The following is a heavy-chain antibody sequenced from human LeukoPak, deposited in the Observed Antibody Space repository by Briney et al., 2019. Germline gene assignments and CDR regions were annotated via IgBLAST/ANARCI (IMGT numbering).Heavy chain of an antibody. CDR3: ARDGWFGDYNWFDP. CDR2: ISSASNTI. V-gene: IGHV3-48*01. D-gene: IGHD3-10*01. Sequence: GESLRLSCAASGFTFSSYSMNWVRQAPGKGLEWVSYISSASNTIYYADSVKGRFTISRHNAKHSLYLQMNSQRGEHTAMYYCARDGWFGDYNWFDPWGQGTLVTVSS. J-gene: IGHJ5*02. CDR1: GFTFSSYS.